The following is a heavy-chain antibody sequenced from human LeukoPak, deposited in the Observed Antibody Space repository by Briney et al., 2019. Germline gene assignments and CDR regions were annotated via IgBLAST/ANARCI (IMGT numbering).Heavy chain of an antibody. D-gene: IGHD3-3*01. V-gene: IGHV1-18*01. CDR2: ISAYNGNT. CDR3: ARVYYDFWSGYEYDAFDI. J-gene: IGHJ3*02. Sequence: ASVKVSCKTSGYNFRHYGISWVRQAPGQGLEWMGWISAYNGNTNYAQKLQGRVTMTTDTSTSTAYMELRSLRSDDTAVYYCARVYYDFWSGYEYDAFDIWGQGTMVTVSS. CDR1: GYNFRHYG.